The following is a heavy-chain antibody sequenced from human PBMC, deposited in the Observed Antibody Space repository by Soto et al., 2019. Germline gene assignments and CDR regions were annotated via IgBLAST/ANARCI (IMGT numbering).Heavy chain of an antibody. J-gene: IGHJ4*02. CDR2: ISYDGSNK. Sequence: QVRLVESGGGVVQPGTSLRLSCAASGFTFSSYNMHWVRQAPGKGLEWVAIISYDGSNKNYADSVKGRFTISRDNSKNPLYLQMNSLRPEDTAVFYCAKAPAGIAVFDYWGQGTLVTVSS. CDR3: AKAPAGIAVFDY. V-gene: IGHV3-30*18. CDR1: GFTFSSYN. D-gene: IGHD6-19*01.